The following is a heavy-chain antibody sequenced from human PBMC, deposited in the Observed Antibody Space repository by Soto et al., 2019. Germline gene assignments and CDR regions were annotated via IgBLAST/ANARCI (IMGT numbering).Heavy chain of an antibody. J-gene: IGHJ6*04. CDR1: GFTFRTYG. CDR3: ARGNYARAAGRDV. Sequence: QVQLGESGGGVVQPGTSLRLSCAASGFTFRTYGMHWVRQAPGKGLEWVALIWYDGRNKYYADSVKGRFTISRDNSKNSLYRKRNGRRAGDTAVDKCARGNYARAAGRDVWGKGTTVTVSS. CDR2: IWYDGRNK. D-gene: IGHD3-22*01. V-gene: IGHV3-33*01.